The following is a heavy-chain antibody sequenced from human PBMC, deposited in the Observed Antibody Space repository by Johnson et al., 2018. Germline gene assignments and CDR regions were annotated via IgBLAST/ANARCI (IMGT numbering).Heavy chain of an antibody. V-gene: IGHV3-23*01. CDR2: ISPGGHST. J-gene: IGHJ4*02. D-gene: IGHD2-21*01. Sequence: VQSGGSLRLSCAASGFAFSNYAMSWVRQAPGKGLEWVAAISPGGHSTSYADSVKGRLTISRDNSKNILFLQMNSLRVEDAAIYYCAKKHIRTPYRDYFDYWGQGALVTVSS. CDR1: GFAFSNYA. CDR3: AKKHIRTPYRDYFDY.